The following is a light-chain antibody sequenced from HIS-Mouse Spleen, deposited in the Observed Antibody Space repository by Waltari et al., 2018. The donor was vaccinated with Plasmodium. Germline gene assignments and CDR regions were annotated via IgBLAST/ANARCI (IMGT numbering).Light chain of an antibody. J-gene: IGLJ3*02. CDR1: ALPTKS. CDR2: EDS. CDR3: YSTDSSGNHRV. V-gene: IGLV3-10*01. Sequence: SYELTQTPSVSVSPGQTARITCSGDALPTKSAYWYQQKSGQAPVLVIYEDSKRPSGIPERFSGSSSGTMATLTISGAQVEDEADYYCYSTDSSGNHRVFGGGTKLTVL.